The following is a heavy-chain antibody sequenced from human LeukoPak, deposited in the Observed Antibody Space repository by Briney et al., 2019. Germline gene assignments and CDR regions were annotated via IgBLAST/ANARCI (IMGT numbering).Heavy chain of an antibody. Sequence: SETLSLTCGVSGGSISGTNWWSWVRQPPGQGLEWIGEISLTGRTTYNPSLNGRVTMSLDESSNQLSLSLTSVTAADTAVYYCARDRGSSPDYFDYWGQGTLVTVSS. CDR2: ISLTGRT. D-gene: IGHD6-6*01. CDR1: GGSISGTNW. CDR3: ARDRGSSPDYFDY. V-gene: IGHV4-4*02. J-gene: IGHJ4*02.